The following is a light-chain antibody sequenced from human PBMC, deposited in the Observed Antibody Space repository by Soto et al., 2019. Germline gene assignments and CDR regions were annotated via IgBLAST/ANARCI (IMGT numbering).Light chain of an antibody. Sequence: EIVLTQSPGTLSLSPGERATLSCRASQSVSSSYLAWYQQKPGQAPRLLIYGASSRATGIPDRFSGSESGTAFALTISRLEPEDFAVYYCQQYGSSLRTFGQVTKVELK. J-gene: IGKJ1*01. CDR3: QQYGSSLRT. V-gene: IGKV3-20*01. CDR1: QSVSSSY. CDR2: GAS.